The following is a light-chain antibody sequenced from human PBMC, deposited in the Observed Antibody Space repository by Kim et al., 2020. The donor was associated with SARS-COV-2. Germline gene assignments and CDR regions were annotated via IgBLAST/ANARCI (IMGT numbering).Light chain of an antibody. J-gene: IGKJ4*01. Sequence: PGQGATPSCRARLSLSGYFDWYQQKPGPAPRPIIYDASNRATGIPTRFSGSGSGTDFTLTISSLEPEDYEVYYCQQRSNWPPRLTFGGGTKVDIK. V-gene: IGKV3-11*01. CDR1: LSLSGY. CDR3: QQRSNWPPRLT. CDR2: DAS.